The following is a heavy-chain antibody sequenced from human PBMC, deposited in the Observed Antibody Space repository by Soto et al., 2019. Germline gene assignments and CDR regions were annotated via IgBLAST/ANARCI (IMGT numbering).Heavy chain of an antibody. J-gene: IGHJ4*02. D-gene: IGHD1-20*01. Sequence: SSSRYWTYFRQTPGKGLEWIGYIYYSGSTNYNPSLKSRVTISVDTSKNQFSLKLSSVTAADTAVYYCARRYGRNFDYWGQGTLVTVSS. CDR2: IYYSGST. CDR3: ARRYGRNFDY. V-gene: IGHV4-61*07. CDR1: SSSRY.